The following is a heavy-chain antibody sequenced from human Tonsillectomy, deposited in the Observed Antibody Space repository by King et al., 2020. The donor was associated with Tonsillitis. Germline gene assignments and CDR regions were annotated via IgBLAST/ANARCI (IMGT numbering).Heavy chain of an antibody. Sequence: VQLVESGGGLVQPWGSLKLSCAASGFTFSGPAMHWVRQASGKGLEWVGRIRSKANRYATAYAASVKGRFTISRDDSKNSAYLRMNSLKTEDTAVYYWPRFAAPGYGDYGDDGGQGTLVTVSS. J-gene: IGHJ1*01. D-gene: IGHD4-17*01. CDR2: IRSKANRYAT. CDR1: GFTFSGPA. CDR3: PRFAAPGYGDYGDD. V-gene: IGHV3-73*02.